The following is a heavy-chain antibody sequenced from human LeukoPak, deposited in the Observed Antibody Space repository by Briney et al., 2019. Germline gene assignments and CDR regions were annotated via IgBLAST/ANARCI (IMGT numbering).Heavy chain of an antibody. V-gene: IGHV3-9*01. D-gene: IGHD3-3*01. CDR1: GFTLDDYA. Sequence: GRSLRLSCAASGFTLDDYAMHWVRQAPGKGLEWVSRISWNSGSIGYADSVNGRFTISRDNAKNSLYLQMNRLRAEDTALYFSLKGEETTNYDFGSVYYRPRLGFDYWGQGTLVTVSS. J-gene: IGHJ4*02. CDR2: ISWNSGSI. CDR3: LKGEETTNYDFGSVYYRPRLGFDY.